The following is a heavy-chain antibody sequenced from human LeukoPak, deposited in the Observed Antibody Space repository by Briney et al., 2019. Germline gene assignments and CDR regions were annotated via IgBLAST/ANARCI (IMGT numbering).Heavy chain of an antibody. Sequence: PGGSLRLSCAVYGFTVSSNYMSWVRQAPGKGLEWVSIINSGGSTYYADSVKGRFTISRDNSKNTLYLHMNSLRAEDTAVYYCARDDGQGGPFDFWGQGTLVTVSS. J-gene: IGHJ4*02. CDR3: ARDDGQGGPFDF. D-gene: IGHD3-16*01. CDR1: GFTVSSNY. CDR2: INSGGST. V-gene: IGHV3-53*01.